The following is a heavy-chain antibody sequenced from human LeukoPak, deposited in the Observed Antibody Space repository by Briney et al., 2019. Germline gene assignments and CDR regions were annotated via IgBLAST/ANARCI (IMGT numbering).Heavy chain of an antibody. V-gene: IGHV4-59*12. CDR1: GGSISSCY. CDR3: AREGIVVVPAADYAFDI. J-gene: IGHJ3*02. D-gene: IGHD2-2*01. CDR2: IYYSGSP. Sequence: SDTLSLTCTVSGGSISSCYWSWIRQPPGKGLEWIGYIYYSGSPNYNPPLKSRVPISVDTFKNQVSLKLNSLTAAGPARIFLAREGIVVVPAADYAFDIWGQRTMVTVSS.